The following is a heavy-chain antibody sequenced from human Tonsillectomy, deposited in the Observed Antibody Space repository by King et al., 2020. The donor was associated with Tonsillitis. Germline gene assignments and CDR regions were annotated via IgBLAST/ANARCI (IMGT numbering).Heavy chain of an antibody. CDR2: IYYSGST. V-gene: IGHV4-59*01. D-gene: IGHD6-13*01. CDR3: ARAGQQLVDY. CDR1: GGSISSYY. Sequence: QLQESGPGLVKPSETLSLTCTVSGGSISSYYWSWIRQPPGKGLEWIVYIYYSGSTNYNPSLKSRVTISVDTSKNQFSLKLSSVTAADTAVYYCARAGQQLVDYWGQGTLVTVSS. J-gene: IGHJ4*02.